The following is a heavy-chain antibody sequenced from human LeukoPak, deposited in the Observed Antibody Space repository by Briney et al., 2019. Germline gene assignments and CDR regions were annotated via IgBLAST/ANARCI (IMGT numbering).Heavy chain of an antibody. V-gene: IGHV3-23*01. J-gene: IGHJ4*02. CDR3: AKGRRNLGGLHHFDY. Sequence: GSLRLSCAASGFTFSSYAMSWIRQAPGKGLEWVSAISGSGGGTYYADPVKGRFTISRDNSKNTLYLQMSRLRAEDTAVYYCAKGRRNLGGLHHFDYWGQGTLVTVSS. CDR1: GFTFSSYA. D-gene: IGHD5-24*01. CDR2: ISGSGGGT.